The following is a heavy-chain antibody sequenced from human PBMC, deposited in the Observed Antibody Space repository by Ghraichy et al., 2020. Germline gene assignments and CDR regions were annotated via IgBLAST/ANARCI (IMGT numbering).Heavy chain of an antibody. V-gene: IGHV4-4*07. Sequence: SETLSLTCSVSGDFITSYYWGWIRQPAGKGLEWIWRFYSSESTDYNPTLKSRVTMSVDTPNNQFSLKLTSVTAADTAVYYCAREAFNNYGSGSYYNNPFDLWGQGILVTVSS. CDR2: FYSSEST. D-gene: IGHD3-10*01. J-gene: IGHJ4*02. CDR3: AREAFNNYGSGSYYNNPFDL. CDR1: GDFITSYY.